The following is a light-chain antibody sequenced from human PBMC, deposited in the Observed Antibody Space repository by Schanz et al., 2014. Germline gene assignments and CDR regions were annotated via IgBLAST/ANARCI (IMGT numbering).Light chain of an antibody. CDR3: ATWDDSLL. Sequence: QSALTQPPSASGSPGQSVTISCTGTSSDIGTYNYVSWYQQYPGTAPKLIIYEVTKRPSGVPDRFSGSKSGNTASLTVSGLQTEDEADYYCATWDDSLLFGGGTKLTVL. J-gene: IGLJ3*02. V-gene: IGLV2-8*01. CDR2: EVT. CDR1: SSDIGTYNY.